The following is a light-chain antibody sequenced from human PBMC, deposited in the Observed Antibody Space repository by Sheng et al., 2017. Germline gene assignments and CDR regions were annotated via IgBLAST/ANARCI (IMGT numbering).Light chain of an antibody. J-gene: IGLJ2*01. CDR3: QARDSSTAV. CDR1: KLGDKY. CDR2: QDT. Sequence: SYELTQPPSVSVSPGQTASITCSGDKLGDKYACWYQQKPGQSPVVVIYQDTKRPSGIPERFSGSNSGNTATLTISGTQAMDEADYYCQARDSSTAVFGGGTKLTVL. V-gene: IGLV3-1*01.